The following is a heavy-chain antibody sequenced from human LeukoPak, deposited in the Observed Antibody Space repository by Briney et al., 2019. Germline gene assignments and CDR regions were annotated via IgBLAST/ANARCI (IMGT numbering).Heavy chain of an antibody. J-gene: IGHJ6*03. D-gene: IGHD2-2*01. V-gene: IGHV3-23*01. CDR2: ISGSGGST. Sequence: PGGSLRLSCAASGFTFSSYAMSWVRQAPGKGLEWVSAISGSGGSTYYADSVKGRFTISRDNSKNTLYLQMNSLRAKDTAVYYCAKVGYHRYYYYMDVWGKGTTVTVSS. CDR1: GFTFSSYA. CDR3: AKVGYHRYYYYMDV.